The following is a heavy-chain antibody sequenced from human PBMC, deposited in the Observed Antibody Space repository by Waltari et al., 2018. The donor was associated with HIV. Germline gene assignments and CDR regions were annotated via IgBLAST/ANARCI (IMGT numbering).Heavy chain of an antibody. D-gene: IGHD3-9*01. Sequence: EVQLVESGGGLVQPGGSLRLSCAAYGFTLSSYWMSWVRRAPGKGLEWVSNRKKDISGKYYVDSVTGRFTISRYNAKNGLYLQRNSLRAEDTAVYYCARDRHDDILTGSYFDYWGQGTLVTVSS. CDR3: ARDRHDDILTGSYFDY. CDR2: RKKDISGK. J-gene: IGHJ4*02. CDR1: GFTLSSYW. V-gene: IGHV3-7*01.